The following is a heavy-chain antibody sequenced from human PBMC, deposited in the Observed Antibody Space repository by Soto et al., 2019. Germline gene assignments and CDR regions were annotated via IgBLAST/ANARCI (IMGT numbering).Heavy chain of an antibody. Sequence: SETLSLTCTVSGDSITDSTYYWAWIRQPPGKGLEWIGSVFYSGGTHYNPSRKSRVTISVDTSKNQFSLKVRSVTAADTAVYYCARHSTGYYYSYFDYWGPGTLVTVSS. V-gene: IGHV4-39*01. CDR3: ARHSTGYYYSYFDY. CDR1: GDSITDSTYY. CDR2: VFYSGGT. D-gene: IGHD3-22*01. J-gene: IGHJ4*02.